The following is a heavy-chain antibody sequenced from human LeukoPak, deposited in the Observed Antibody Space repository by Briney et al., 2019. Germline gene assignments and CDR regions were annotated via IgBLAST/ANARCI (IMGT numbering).Heavy chain of an antibody. CDR2: ISGSGGST. CDR3: AKDYYDILTGSYIDY. CDR1: GFTFSSYA. V-gene: IGHV3-23*01. Sequence: TGGSLRLSCAASGFTFSSYAMSWVRQAPGKGLEWVSAISGSGGSTYYADSVKGRFTISRDNSKNTLYLQMNSLRAEDTAVYYCAKDYYDILTGSYIDYWGQGTLVTVSS. D-gene: IGHD3-9*01. J-gene: IGHJ4*02.